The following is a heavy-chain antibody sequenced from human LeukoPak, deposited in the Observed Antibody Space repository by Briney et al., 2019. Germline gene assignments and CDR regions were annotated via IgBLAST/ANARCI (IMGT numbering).Heavy chain of an antibody. Sequence: QSSETLSPTCTVSGHTISSNNYYWGWIRQPPGKGLEWIGEINHSGSTNYNPSLKSRVTISVDTSKNQFSLKVSSVTAADTAVYYCARLLIGDYVDYWGQGTLVTVSS. CDR1: GHTISSNNYY. D-gene: IGHD2-21*02. CDR2: INHSGST. V-gene: IGHV4-39*07. J-gene: IGHJ4*02. CDR3: ARLLIGDYVDY.